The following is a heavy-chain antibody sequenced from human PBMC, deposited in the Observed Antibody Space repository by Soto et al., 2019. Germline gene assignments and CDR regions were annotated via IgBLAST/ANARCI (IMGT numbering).Heavy chain of an antibody. CDR3: ARADTLTGTTQYYFDY. J-gene: IGHJ4*01. CDR2: ISAYNGHT. CDR1: GYTFTIYG. D-gene: IGHD1-20*01. V-gene: IGHV1-18*01. Sequence: ASVKVSCKTFGYTFTIYGISWVRQAPGQGLEWMGWISAYNGHTNYAQKLQGRVTMTMDTSRNTAFMELGGLRSDDTAVYYCARADTLTGTTQYYFDYWGQGTLVTVSS.